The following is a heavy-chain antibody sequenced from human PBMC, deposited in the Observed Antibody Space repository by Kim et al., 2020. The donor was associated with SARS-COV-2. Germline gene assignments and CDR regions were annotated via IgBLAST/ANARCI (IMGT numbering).Heavy chain of an antibody. J-gene: IGHJ4*02. CDR3: AREPYYDYVWGSYRYMDFDY. Sequence: GGSLRLSCAASGFTFSSYSMNWVRQAPGKGLEWVSSISSSSSYIYYADSVKGRFTISRDNAKNSLYLQMNSLRAEDTAVYYCAREPYYDYVWGSYRYMDFDYWGQGTLVTVSS. V-gene: IGHV3-21*01. D-gene: IGHD3-16*02. CDR1: GFTFSSYS. CDR2: ISSSSSYI.